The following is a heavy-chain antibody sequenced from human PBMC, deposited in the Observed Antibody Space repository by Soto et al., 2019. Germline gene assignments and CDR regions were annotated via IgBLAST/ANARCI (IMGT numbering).Heavy chain of an antibody. V-gene: IGHV3-23*01. D-gene: IGHD5-12*01. Sequence: GGSLRLSCAASGFTFSSYAMSWVRQAPGKGLEWVSAISGSGGSTYYADSVKGRFTISRDNSKNTLYLQMNSLRAEDTAVYYCAKHPGTYSGYDPYYYYYYMDAWGKGTTVTVSS. CDR2: ISGSGGST. CDR1: GFTFSSYA. J-gene: IGHJ6*03. CDR3: AKHPGTYSGYDPYYYYYYMDA.